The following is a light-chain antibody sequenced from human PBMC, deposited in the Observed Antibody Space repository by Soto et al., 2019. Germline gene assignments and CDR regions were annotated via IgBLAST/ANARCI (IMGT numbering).Light chain of an antibody. V-gene: IGKV4-1*01. CDR3: QQIYSPLLT. CDR1: QSVLYNSNNKNY. Sequence: DIVMTQSPDSLAVSLGERATINCKSSQSVLYNSNNKNYLSWYQQKPGQPPKLLIYWATTRESGVPDRFSGSGSGTDFTLTITSLQAEDVAVYYCQQIYSPLLTFGGGTKVEIK. J-gene: IGKJ4*01. CDR2: WAT.